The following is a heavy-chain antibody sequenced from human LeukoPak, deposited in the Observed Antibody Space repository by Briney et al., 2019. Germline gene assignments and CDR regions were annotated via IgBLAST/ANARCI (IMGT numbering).Heavy chain of an antibody. CDR1: GYSFTSYW. J-gene: IGHJ4*02. D-gene: IGHD5-24*01. CDR2: IYPGDFDT. V-gene: IGHV5-51*01. Sequence: GESLKTSFQISGYSFTSYWIGWVRPMPGKGLEWMGIIYPGDFDTRYSPSFQGQVTISADKAISTAYLQWSSLKASDTATYYCAREGKDGFRIIDYWGQGTLVTVSS. CDR3: AREGKDGFRIIDY.